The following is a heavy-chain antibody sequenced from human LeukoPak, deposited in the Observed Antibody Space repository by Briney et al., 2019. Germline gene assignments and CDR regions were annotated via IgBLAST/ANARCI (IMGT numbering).Heavy chain of an antibody. D-gene: IGHD5-18*01. CDR1: GGSISSYY. CDR2: IYYSGST. J-gene: IGHJ6*03. CDR3: ARTTEGGYSYGYFYYYYMDV. V-gene: IGHV4-59*01. Sequence: PSESLSLTCTVSGGSISSYYWSWIRQPPGKGLEWIGYIYYSGSTNYKSSLKSRVTISVDTSKNQFSLKLSSVTAADTAVYYCARTTEGGYSYGYFYYYYMDVWGKGTTVTISS.